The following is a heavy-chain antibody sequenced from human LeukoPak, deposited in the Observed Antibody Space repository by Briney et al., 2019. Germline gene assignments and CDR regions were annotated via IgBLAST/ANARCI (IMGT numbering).Heavy chain of an antibody. CDR1: GFTFSSYA. D-gene: IGHD2-15*01. V-gene: IGHV3-64D*06. J-gene: IGHJ3*02. CDR3: VKGSGGRYAFDI. Sequence: GGSLRLSCSASGFTFSSYAMHWVRQAPGKGLEYVSAISSNGGSTYYADAVKGRFTISRDNSKNTLYLQMSSLRAEDAAVYYCVKGSGGRYAFDIWGQGTMVTVSS. CDR2: ISSNGGST.